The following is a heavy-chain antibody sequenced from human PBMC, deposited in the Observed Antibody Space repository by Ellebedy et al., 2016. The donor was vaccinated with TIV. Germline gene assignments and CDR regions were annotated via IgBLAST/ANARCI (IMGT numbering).Heavy chain of an antibody. V-gene: IGHV3-7*01. CDR1: GFTFSNYW. CDR2: INPGGTEK. CDR3: AGWGDYNY. Sequence: PGGSLRLSCVASGFTFSNYWMNWVRQAPGRGLEWVANINPGGTEKKYVDSVKGRFTMSRDNAKNSVYLQMNSLRVEETAVYFCAGWGDYNYWGQGTLVTVSS. J-gene: IGHJ4*01. D-gene: IGHD3-16*01.